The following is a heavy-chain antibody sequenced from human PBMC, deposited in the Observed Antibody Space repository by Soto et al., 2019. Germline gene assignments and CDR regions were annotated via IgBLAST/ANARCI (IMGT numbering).Heavy chain of an antibody. D-gene: IGHD6-19*01. CDR1: GGSISSSDYY. V-gene: IGHV4-39*01. Sequence: PSETLSLTCTVSGGSISSSDYYWGWIRQPPGKGLECIGSIYYSGSTYYNPSLKSRVTMSVDTSKNQFSLKLSSVTAADTAVYYCAKFQPVITVAWYFQPWGQGSLVTVSS. CDR3: AKFQPVITVAWYFQP. J-gene: IGHJ1*01. CDR2: IYYSGST.